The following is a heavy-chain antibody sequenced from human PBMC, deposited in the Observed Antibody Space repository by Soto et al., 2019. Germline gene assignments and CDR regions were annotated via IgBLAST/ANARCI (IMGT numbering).Heavy chain of an antibody. J-gene: IGHJ6*02. V-gene: IGHV4-4*07. CDR2: IYTSGST. Sequence: SETLSLTCTVSDGSISSYYWSWIRQPAGKGLEWIGRIYTSGSTNYNPSLKSRVTMSVDTSKNQFSLKLSSVTAADTAVYYCARDIVSERDGYGIDVWGPGSPVTVYS. CDR3: ARDIVSERDGYGIDV. D-gene: IGHD1-26*01. CDR1: DGSISSYY.